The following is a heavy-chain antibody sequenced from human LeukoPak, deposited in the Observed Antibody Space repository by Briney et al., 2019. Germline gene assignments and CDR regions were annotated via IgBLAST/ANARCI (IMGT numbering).Heavy chain of an antibody. J-gene: IGHJ4*02. CDR1: GFTFSSYA. CDR2: ISGSGGST. Sequence: SGGSLRLSCAASGFTFSSYAMSWVRPAPGEGLEWVSAISGSGGSTYYAASVKGRFTISRDNSKNTLYLQMNSLRAEDTAVYYCAKDGPGTTGTTNYFDYWGQGTLVTVSS. V-gene: IGHV3-23*01. D-gene: IGHD1-1*01. CDR3: AKDGPGTTGTTNYFDY.